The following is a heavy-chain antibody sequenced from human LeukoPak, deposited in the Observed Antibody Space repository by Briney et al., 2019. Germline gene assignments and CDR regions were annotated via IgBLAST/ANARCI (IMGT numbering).Heavy chain of an antibody. CDR3: ARSHPVLWFFI. J-gene: IGHJ4*02. Sequence: GGSLRLSCAASGFTVSSNYMSWVRQAPVKGLEWVSVIYSGGSTYYADSVKGRFTISRDNSKNTLYLQMNSLRAEDTAVYYCARSHPVLWFFIWGQGTLVTVSS. V-gene: IGHV3-66*01. CDR2: IYSGGST. CDR1: GFTVSSNY. D-gene: IGHD3-10*01.